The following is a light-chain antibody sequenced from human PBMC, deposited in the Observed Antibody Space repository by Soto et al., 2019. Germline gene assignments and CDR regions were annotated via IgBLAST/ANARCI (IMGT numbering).Light chain of an antibody. Sequence: EIVMTQSPATLSVSPGERATLSCRASQSVSSNLAWYQQKPGQAPRLLIYGASTRATGIPARFSGSGSGTECTLTISNLQSEDFAVYCCHQYSDWPHTFGQGTRLEIK. J-gene: IGKJ5*01. CDR3: HQYSDWPHT. CDR2: GAS. V-gene: IGKV3-15*01. CDR1: QSVSSN.